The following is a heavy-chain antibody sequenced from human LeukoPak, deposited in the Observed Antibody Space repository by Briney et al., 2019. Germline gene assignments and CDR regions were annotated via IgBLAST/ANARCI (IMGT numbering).Heavy chain of an antibody. D-gene: IGHD2-15*01. CDR2: IIPILGIA. CDR3: ATGGSLVVAARFDY. J-gene: IGHJ4*02. CDR1: GGTFSSYA. Sequence: SVKVSCKASGGTFSSYAISWVRQAPGQGLGWMGRIIPILGIANYAQKFQGRVTITADKSTSTAYMELSSLRSEDTAVYYCATGGSLVVAARFDYWGQGTLVTVSS. V-gene: IGHV1-69*04.